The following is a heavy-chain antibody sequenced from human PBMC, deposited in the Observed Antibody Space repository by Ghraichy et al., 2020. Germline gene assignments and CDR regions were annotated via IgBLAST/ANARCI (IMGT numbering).Heavy chain of an antibody. V-gene: IGHV3-48*01. J-gene: IGHJ4*02. CDR3: TASSTGDSSEF. CDR2: IISGSDIV. CDR1: GFTFSDYS. D-gene: IGHD3-22*01. Sequence: SCAASGFTFSDYSMNWVRQAPGKGLEWVSYIISGSDIVHYADSVKGRFTISRDNAKNSLSLQMNSLRAEDTAVYFCTASSTGDSSEFWGQGTLVTVSS.